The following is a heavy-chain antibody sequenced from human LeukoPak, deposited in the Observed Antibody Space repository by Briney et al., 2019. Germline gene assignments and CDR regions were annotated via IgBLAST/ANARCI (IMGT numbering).Heavy chain of an antibody. CDR3: ARSSSGYYDFWSLNYHFDY. V-gene: IGHV4-59*01. Sequence: PSETLSLTCTVSGGSISSYYWSWIRQPPGKVLEWIGYIYYSGRTNYNPSLKSRVTISVDTSKNQFSLKLSSVTAADTAVYYCARSSSGYYDFWSLNYHFDYWGQGTLVTVSS. J-gene: IGHJ4*02. D-gene: IGHD3-3*01. CDR2: IYYSGRT. CDR1: GGSISSYY.